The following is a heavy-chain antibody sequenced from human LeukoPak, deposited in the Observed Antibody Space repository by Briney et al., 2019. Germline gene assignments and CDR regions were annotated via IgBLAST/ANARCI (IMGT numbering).Heavy chain of an antibody. CDR3: ATGITMVRGVMFY. CDR2: FDPEDGET. V-gene: IGHV1-24*01. J-gene: IGHJ4*02. Sequence: ASVKVSCKVSGYTLTELSMHWVRQAPGKGLEWMGGFDPEDGETIYAQKFQGRVTMIEDTSTDTAYMELSSLRSEDTAVYYCATGITMVRGVMFYWGQGTLVTVSS. D-gene: IGHD3-10*01. CDR1: GYTLTELS.